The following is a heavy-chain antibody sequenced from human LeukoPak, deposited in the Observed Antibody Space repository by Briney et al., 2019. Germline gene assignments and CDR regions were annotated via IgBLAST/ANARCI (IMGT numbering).Heavy chain of an antibody. D-gene: IGHD5/OR15-5a*01. Sequence: GGSLRLSCAASGFTFSSYVMHWVRQAPGKGLEWVAVIWSDGSNKYYADSVKGRFTISRDNSKNTLYLQMNTLRAEDTAVYYCARAPVSATYYFDYWGQGTLVTVSS. V-gene: IGHV3-33*01. CDR3: ARAPVSATYYFDY. CDR1: GFTFSSYV. CDR2: IWSDGSNK. J-gene: IGHJ4*02.